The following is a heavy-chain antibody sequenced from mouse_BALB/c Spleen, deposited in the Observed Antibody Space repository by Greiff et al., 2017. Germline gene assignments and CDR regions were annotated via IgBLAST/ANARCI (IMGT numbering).Heavy chain of an antibody. Sequence: VQLQQSGPSLVKPSQTLSLTCSVTGDSITSGYWNWIRKFPGNKLEYMGYISYSGSTYYNPSLKSRISITRDTSKNQYYLQLNSVTTEDTATYYCARGYGSSLYYAMDYWGQGTSVTVSS. J-gene: IGHJ4*01. CDR2: ISYSGST. V-gene: IGHV3-8*02. CDR1: GDSITSGY. D-gene: IGHD1-1*01. CDR3: ARGYGSSLYYAMDY.